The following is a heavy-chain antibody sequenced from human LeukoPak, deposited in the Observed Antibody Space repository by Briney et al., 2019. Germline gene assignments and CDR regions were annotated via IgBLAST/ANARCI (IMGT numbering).Heavy chain of an antibody. CDR1: GFTCNIFT. D-gene: IGHD1-1*01. CDR3: AKDSTDHNGVYDAFDV. Sequence: GGSLRLSCAASGFTCNIFTMSLVRQAPGKGLEWVAVSSGFGTFYADSVKSRFTIISDDSKKKLYLQMSSLRVDDTAVYYCAKDSTDHNGVYDAFDVWGQGTMVTVSS. J-gene: IGHJ3*01. CDR2: SSGFGT. V-gene: IGHV3-23*01.